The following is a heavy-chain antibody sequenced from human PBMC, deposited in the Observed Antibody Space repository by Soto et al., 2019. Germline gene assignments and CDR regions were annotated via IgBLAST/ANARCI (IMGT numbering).Heavy chain of an antibody. J-gene: IGHJ4*02. D-gene: IGHD4-17*01. Sequence: EVQLVESGGGLVQPGGSLSLSCAASGLTFSDRYMDWVRHAPGKGLEWVGRIRKKTKSYTTEYAASVKGRFIISRDDSTNSLYLQMSSLKTEDTAVYYSTTVTTVDYYFDYWGQGTLVTVSS. CDR2: IRKKTKSYTT. CDR1: GLTFSDRY. V-gene: IGHV3-72*01. CDR3: TTVTTVDYYFDY.